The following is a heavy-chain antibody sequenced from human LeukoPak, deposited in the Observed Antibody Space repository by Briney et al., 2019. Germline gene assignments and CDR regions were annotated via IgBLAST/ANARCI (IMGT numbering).Heavy chain of an antibody. CDR1: GDSVSSNSAA. V-gene: IGHV6-1*01. Sequence: SQTLSLTCAISGDSVSSNSAAWNWIRQSPSRGLEWLGRTYYRSKWYTYYAASVKSRIAINRDTSRNQFSLQLNSVTPEDTAVYYCARSTGPIDYWGQGTLVTVSS. D-gene: IGHD1-1*01. CDR2: TYYRSKWYT. J-gene: IGHJ4*02. CDR3: ARSTGPIDY.